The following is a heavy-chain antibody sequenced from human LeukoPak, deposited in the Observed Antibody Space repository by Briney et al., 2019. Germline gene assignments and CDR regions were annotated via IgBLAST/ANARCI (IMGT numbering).Heavy chain of an antibody. CDR1: GFTVSSNY. V-gene: IGHV3-53*01. CDR2: IYSGGST. CDR3: ARRITIFGVVMRYFDL. J-gene: IGHJ2*01. D-gene: IGHD3-3*01. Sequence: PGGSLRLSCAASGFTVSSNYMSWVRQAPGKGLEWVSVIYSGGSTYYADPVKGRFTISRDNAKNSLYLQMNSLRAEDTAVYYCARRITIFGVVMRYFDLWGRGTLVTVSS.